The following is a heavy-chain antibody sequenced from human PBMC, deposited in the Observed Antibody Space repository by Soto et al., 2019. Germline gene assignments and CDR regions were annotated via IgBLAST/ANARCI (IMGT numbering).Heavy chain of an antibody. V-gene: IGHV3-7*01. J-gene: IGHJ6*04. CDR1: GFTFSSYW. CDR3: ARERRGLEMDV. CDR2: IKQDGSEK. Sequence: GGSLRLSCAASGFTFSSYWMSWVRQAPGKGLEWVANIKQDGSEKYYVDSVKGQFTISRDNAKNSLYLQMNSLRAEDTAVYYCARERRGLEMDVWGKGTTVTVSS.